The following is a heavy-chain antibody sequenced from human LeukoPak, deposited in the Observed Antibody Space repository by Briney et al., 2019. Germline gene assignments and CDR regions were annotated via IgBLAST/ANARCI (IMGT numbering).Heavy chain of an antibody. CDR3: ASGYDFWCGYSGWFDP. CDR2: IKQDGSEK. V-gene: IGHV3-7*01. D-gene: IGHD3-3*01. CDR1: GFTFSSYW. J-gene: IGHJ5*02. Sequence: GGSLRLSCAASGFTFSSYWMSWVRQAPGKGLEWVANIKQDGSEKYYVDSVKGRFTISRDNAKNSLYLQMNSLRAEDTAVYYCASGYDFWCGYSGWFDPWGQGTLVTVSS.